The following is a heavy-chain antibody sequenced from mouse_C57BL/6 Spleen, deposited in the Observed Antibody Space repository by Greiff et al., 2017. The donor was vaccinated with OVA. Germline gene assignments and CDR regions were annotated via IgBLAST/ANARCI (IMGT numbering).Heavy chain of an antibody. Sequence: QVQLKEPGAELVRPGASVTLSCKASGYTFTDYEMHWVKQTPVHGLEWIGALDPATGGTAYNQKFKGTAILTADKSSSTAYLELRSLTAEDSAVCYCTRWDTDYSNRPGVAYWGQGTLVTVSA. CDR2: LDPATGGT. CDR1: GYTFTDYE. V-gene: IGHV1-15*01. D-gene: IGHD2-5*01. CDR3: TRWDTDYSNRPGVAY. J-gene: IGHJ3*01.